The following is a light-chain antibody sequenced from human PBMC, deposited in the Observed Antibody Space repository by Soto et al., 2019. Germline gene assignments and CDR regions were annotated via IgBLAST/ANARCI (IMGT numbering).Light chain of an antibody. V-gene: IGKV3-11*01. CDR1: LSIGTY. J-gene: IGKJ4*01. CDR2: DAI. CDR3: QQRTIWPPT. Sequence: VVLTQSPVTLSFSPGERATLSCRASLSIGTYLTWYQQKPGQAPRLLLYDAISRATGIPARFSGSGSGTDFTLTISSLEPGDIAVYYCQQRTIWPPTFGGGTKLEIK.